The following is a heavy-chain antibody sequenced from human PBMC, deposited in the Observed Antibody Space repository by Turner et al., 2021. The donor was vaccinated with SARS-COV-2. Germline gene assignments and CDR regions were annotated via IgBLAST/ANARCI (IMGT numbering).Heavy chain of an antibody. CDR2: FDPEDAET. CDR1: GYTLTELS. V-gene: IGHV1-24*01. J-gene: IGHJ4*02. D-gene: IGHD2-21*02. Sequence: QVQLVQSGAEVKKPGASGKGSGKVSGYTLTELSMHWVRQAPGKGLEWMGGFDPEDAETIYAQKFQGRVTMTEDTSSDTAYMELSSLRSEDTAVYYCATGYAYCGGDCSIHYWGQGTLVTVSS. CDR3: ATGYAYCGGDCSIHY.